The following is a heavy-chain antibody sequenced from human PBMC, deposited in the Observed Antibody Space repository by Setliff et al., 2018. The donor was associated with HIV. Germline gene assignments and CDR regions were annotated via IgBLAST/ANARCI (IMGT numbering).Heavy chain of an antibody. D-gene: IGHD5-18*01. CDR2: IYTTGST. CDR3: STYGYGISDAFDI. V-gene: IGHV4-61*02. CDR1: GGSISSGSYY. Sequence: SETLSLTCTVSGGSISSGSYYWSWIRQPAGKGLEWIGRIYTTGSTNYSPSLKSRVTISLDTSKNQFSLKLTSVTAADTAVYYCSTYGYGISDAFDIWGRGTMVTVSS. J-gene: IGHJ3*02.